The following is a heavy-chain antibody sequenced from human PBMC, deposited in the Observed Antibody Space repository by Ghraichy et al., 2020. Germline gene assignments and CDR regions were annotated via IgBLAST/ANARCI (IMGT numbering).Heavy chain of an antibody. CDR3: AKDPHNNGYYLYY. CDR1: GFTFSNYG. Sequence: GGSLRLSCAASGFTFSNYGMHWVRQAPGKGLEWVAALSSDASNKYYADSVKGRFTISRDNSKNTLYLQMNSLRAEDTAVYYCAKDPHNNGYYLYYWGQGTLVTVSS. CDR2: LSSDASNK. V-gene: IGHV3-30*18. D-gene: IGHD3-22*01. J-gene: IGHJ4*02.